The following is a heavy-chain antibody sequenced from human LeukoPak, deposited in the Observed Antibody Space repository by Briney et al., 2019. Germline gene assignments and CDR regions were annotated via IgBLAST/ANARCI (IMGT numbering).Heavy chain of an antibody. CDR2: ISYDGSKK. D-gene: IGHD1-1*01. J-gene: IGHJ5*02. V-gene: IGHV3-30*18. Sequence: GGCLRLSCAVSGFTFSSYAMQWVRQAPGKGREWGAVISYDGSKKHYGDSGKGRFTIYRDNSKSTLYMEMNSERPEDTAVFYCGKRRTYNLNHEIHPWGQGPLVSLSS. CDR3: GKRRTYNLNHEIHP. CDR1: GFTFSSYA.